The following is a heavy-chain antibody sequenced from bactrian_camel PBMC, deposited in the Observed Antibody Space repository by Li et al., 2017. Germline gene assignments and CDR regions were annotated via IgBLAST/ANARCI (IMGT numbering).Heavy chain of an antibody. CDR2: INNAGRVT. D-gene: IGHD1*01. J-gene: IGHJ4*01. Sequence: HVQLVESGGDSVQAGGSLRLSCVVASGHMLAHYCMGWFRQAPGKEREGVASINNAGRVTYLNYDDSVKGRFTISQDTAKSTLYLQMNDLKPEDTAMYYCGAAGEPSFASCGVRPDKYIYRGQGTQVTVS. CDR3: GAAGEPSFASCGVRPDKYIY. CDR1: GHMLAHYC. V-gene: IGHV3S63*01.